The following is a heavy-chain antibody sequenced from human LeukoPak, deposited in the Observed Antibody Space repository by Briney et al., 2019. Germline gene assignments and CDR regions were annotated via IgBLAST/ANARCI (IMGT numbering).Heavy chain of an antibody. D-gene: IGHD6-13*01. CDR3: AKSHASIWNVYDY. J-gene: IGHJ4*02. CDR2: ITVGGDST. Sequence: GSLRLSCAASGFTFSGYAMSWVRLAPGEGLGWVSVITVGGDSTYYAESVKGRFTISRDNLKNMVFLQMSTLRAEDTAIYYCAKSHASIWNVYDYWGQGALVTVSS. V-gene: IGHV3-23*01. CDR1: GFTFSGYA.